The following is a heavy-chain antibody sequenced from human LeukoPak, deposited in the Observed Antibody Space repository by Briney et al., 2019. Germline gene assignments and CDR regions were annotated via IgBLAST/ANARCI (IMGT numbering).Heavy chain of an antibody. Sequence: PGGSLRLSCTASGFTFSRYGMHWVRQAPGKGLEWVAVIWYDGSNRQYADSVKGRFTISRDNSKNTLYLQMNSLRAEDTAVYYCARDFGFSPSSGYSFDYWGRGTLVTVSS. D-gene: IGHD3-22*01. CDR3: ARDFGFSPSSGYSFDY. CDR1: GFTFSRYG. V-gene: IGHV3-33*01. J-gene: IGHJ4*02. CDR2: IWYDGSNR.